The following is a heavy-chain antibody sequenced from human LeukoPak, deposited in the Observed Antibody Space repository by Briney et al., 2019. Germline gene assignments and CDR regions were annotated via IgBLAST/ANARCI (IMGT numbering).Heavy chain of an antibody. Sequence: PGRSLRLSCAASGFTFSSYAMSWVRQAPGRGLEWVSAISGSGGSTYYADSVKGRFTISRDNSKNTPYLQMNSLRAEDTAVYYCAKTHYYGSGSYYLGFDYWGQGTLVTVSS. J-gene: IGHJ4*02. CDR1: GFTFSSYA. CDR2: ISGSGGST. V-gene: IGHV3-23*01. CDR3: AKTHYYGSGSYYLGFDY. D-gene: IGHD3-10*01.